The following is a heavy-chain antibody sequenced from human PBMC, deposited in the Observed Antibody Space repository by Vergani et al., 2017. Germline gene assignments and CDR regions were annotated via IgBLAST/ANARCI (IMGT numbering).Heavy chain of an antibody. J-gene: IGHJ6*02. CDR2: IDPSDSYT. D-gene: IGHD4-17*01. V-gene: IGHV5-10-1*01. CDR1: GYSFISYW. CDR3: ARHGDDYGDYKAYYYYGMDV. Sequence: EVRLVQSGAEVKKPGESLRISCKGSGYSFISYWISWVRQMPGKGLEWMGRIDPSDSYTNYSPSFQGHVTISADKSISTAYLQWSSLKASDTAMYYCARHGDDYGDYKAYYYYGMDVWGQGTTVTVSS.